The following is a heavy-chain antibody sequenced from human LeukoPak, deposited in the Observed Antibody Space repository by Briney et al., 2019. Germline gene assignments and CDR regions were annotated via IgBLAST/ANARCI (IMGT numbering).Heavy chain of an antibody. V-gene: IGHV3-23*01. D-gene: IGHD2-15*01. CDR3: AKDLRRNCSGGSCP. Sequence: GGSLRLSCAASGFTFSSYAMSWVRQAPGKGLEWVSAISGSGSSTYYANSVKGRFTISRDNSKNTLYLQMNSLRAEDTAVYYCAKDLRRNCSGGSCPWGQGTLATVSS. CDR1: GFTFSSYA. CDR2: ISGSGSST. J-gene: IGHJ5*02.